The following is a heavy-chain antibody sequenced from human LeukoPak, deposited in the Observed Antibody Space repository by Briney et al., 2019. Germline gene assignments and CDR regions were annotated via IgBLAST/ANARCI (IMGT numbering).Heavy chain of an antibody. J-gene: IGHJ3*02. Sequence: GGSLRLSCAASGFTFSSYAMSWVRQAPGKGLEWVAFIRYDGSNKFYADSVRAQFTISRDNSKNTLFLQMNSLRVEDTAVYYCAKDPGHIWGQGTMVTVSS. V-gene: IGHV3-30*02. CDR1: GFTFSSYA. CDR2: IRYDGSNK. CDR3: AKDPGHI.